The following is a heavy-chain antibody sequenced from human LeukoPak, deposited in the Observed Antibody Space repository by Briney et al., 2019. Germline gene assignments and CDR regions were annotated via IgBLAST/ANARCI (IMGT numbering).Heavy chain of an antibody. J-gene: IGHJ4*02. CDR3: ARVGRWPYFDY. Sequence: GGSLRLSCAASGFTFSNSAMNWVRQAPGKGLEWVSSISSSSSYIYYADSVKGRFTISRDNAKNSLYLQMNSLRAEDTAVYYCARVGRWPYFDYWGQGTLVTVSS. D-gene: IGHD4-23*01. CDR2: ISSSSSYI. V-gene: IGHV3-21*01. CDR1: GFTFSNSA.